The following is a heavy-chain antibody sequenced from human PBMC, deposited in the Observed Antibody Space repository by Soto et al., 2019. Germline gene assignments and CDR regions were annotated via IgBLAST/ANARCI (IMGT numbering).Heavy chain of an antibody. V-gene: IGHV4-4*07. D-gene: IGHD1-1*01. J-gene: IGHJ5*02. CDR3: VRDGTKTLRDWFDP. CDR1: GSSLSGFY. Sequence: SETLSLTCPVSGSSLSGFYWSWLRQSAGKGLEWIGRIYATGTTDYNPSLKSRVMMSVDTSKKQFSLKLRSVTAADTAVYYCVRDGTKTLRDWFDPWGQGMAVTV. CDR2: IYATGTT.